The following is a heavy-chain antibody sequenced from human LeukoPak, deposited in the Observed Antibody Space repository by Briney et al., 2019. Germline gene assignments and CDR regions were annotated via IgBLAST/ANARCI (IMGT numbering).Heavy chain of an antibody. D-gene: IGHD3-10*01. V-gene: IGHV4-30-4*01. CDR3: ARGGGDFLRFGYFDY. CDR1: GGSISSGDYY. J-gene: IGHJ4*02. CDR2: IYYSGST. Sequence: SETLSLTCTVSGGSISSGDYYWSWIRQPPGKGLEWIGYIYYSGSTYYNPSLKSRVTISVDTSKNQFSLKLSSVTAADTAVYYCARGGGDFLRFGYFDYLGQGTLVTVSS.